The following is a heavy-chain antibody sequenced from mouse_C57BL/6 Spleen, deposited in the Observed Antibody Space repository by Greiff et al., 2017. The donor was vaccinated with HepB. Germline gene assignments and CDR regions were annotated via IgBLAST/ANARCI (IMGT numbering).Heavy chain of an antibody. CDR2: IDPSDSYT. CDR3: ARSKGPIYYYDY. D-gene: IGHD1-1*01. Sequence: QVQLQQPGAELVMPGASVKLSCKASGYTFTSYWMHWVKQRPGQGLEWIGEIDPSDSYTNYNQKFKGKSTLTVDKSSSTAYMQLSSLPSEDSAVYYCARSKGPIYYYDYWGQGTTLTVSS. CDR1: GYTFTSYW. J-gene: IGHJ2*01. V-gene: IGHV1-69*01.